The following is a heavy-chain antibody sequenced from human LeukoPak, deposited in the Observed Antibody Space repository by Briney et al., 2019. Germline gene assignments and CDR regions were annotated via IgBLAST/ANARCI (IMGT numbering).Heavy chain of an antibody. J-gene: IGHJ3*02. CDR3: ARLGWQWLVYAFDI. D-gene: IGHD6-19*01. CDR1: GGSISNSSYY. CDR2: MYYGGST. Sequence: PSETLSLTCTVSGGSISNSSYYWVWIRQPPGKGLEWIGSMYYGGSTYYNPSLESRVTISIDTSKNQFSLKLSSVTAADTAVYYCARLGWQWLVYAFDIWGQGTMVTVSS. V-gene: IGHV4-39*01.